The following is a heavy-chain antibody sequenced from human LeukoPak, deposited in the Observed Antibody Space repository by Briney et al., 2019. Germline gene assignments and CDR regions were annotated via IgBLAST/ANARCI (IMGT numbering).Heavy chain of an antibody. CDR2: INPNSGGT. J-gene: IGHJ4*02. V-gene: IGHV1-2*06. D-gene: IGHD3-16*01. Sequence: ASVKVSCKASGYTFTGYYMHWVRQAPGQGLEWMGRINPNSGGTNYAQKFQGRVTMTRDTSISTAYMELGRLRSDDTAVYYCARDWAEMITFGGVSFDYWAREPWSPSPQ. CDR1: GYTFTGYY. CDR3: ARDWAEMITFGGVSFDY.